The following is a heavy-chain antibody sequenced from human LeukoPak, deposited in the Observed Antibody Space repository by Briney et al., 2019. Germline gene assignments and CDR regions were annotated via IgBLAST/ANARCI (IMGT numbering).Heavy chain of an antibody. CDR2: NTYTGNP. V-gene: IGHV7-4-1*02. CDR3: ARGCSDATCLFYFDF. J-gene: IGHJ4*02. D-gene: IGHD2-15*01. Sequence: NTYTGNPTYAQGFRGRFVFSLDTSVSTTYLQISSLKAEDTAVYYCARGCSDATCLFYFDFWGQGTLVTVSS.